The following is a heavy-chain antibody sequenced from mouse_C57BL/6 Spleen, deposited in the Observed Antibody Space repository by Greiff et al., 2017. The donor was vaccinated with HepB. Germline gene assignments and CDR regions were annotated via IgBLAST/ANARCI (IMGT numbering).Heavy chain of an antibody. CDR1: GYTFTSYW. Sequence: QVQLQQPGTELVKPGASVKLSCKASGYTFTSYWMHWVKQRPGQGLEWIGNINPSNGGTNYNEKFKSKATLTVDKSSSTAYMQLSSLTSEDSAVYYCARTTVVARHYYAMDYWGQGTSVTVSS. V-gene: IGHV1-53*01. CDR3: ARTTVVARHYYAMDY. J-gene: IGHJ4*01. CDR2: INPSNGGT. D-gene: IGHD1-1*01.